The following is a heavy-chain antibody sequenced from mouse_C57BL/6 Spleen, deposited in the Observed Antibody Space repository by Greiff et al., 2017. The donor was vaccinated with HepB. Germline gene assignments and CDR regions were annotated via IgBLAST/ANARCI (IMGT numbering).Heavy chain of an antibody. J-gene: IGHJ4*01. CDR2: IYPGDGDT. V-gene: IGHV1-80*01. Sequence: VQLQQSGAELVKPGASVKISCKASGYAFSSYWMNWVKQRPGKGLEWIGQIYPGDGDTNYNGKFKGKATLTADKSSSTAYMQLSSLTSEDSAVYFCARSGYDYLMDYWGQGTSVTVSS. D-gene: IGHD2-4*01. CDR3: ARSGYDYLMDY. CDR1: GYAFSSYW.